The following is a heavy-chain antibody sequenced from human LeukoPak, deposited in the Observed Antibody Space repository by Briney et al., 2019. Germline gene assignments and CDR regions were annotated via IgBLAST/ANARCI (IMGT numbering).Heavy chain of an antibody. J-gene: IGHJ4*02. D-gene: IGHD2-15*01. CDR2: IYPGNSDI. CDR3: TTGRFCSGGSCSPSFDF. CDR1: GYSFINYW. Sequence: GESLKISCQGSGYSFINYWIGWVRQMPDKGLEWMGIIYPGNSDIRYSPSFQGQVTISVDKSINTAYLQWTSLKASDTAIYYCTTGRFCSGGSCSPSFDFWGQGTLLTVPS. V-gene: IGHV5-51*01.